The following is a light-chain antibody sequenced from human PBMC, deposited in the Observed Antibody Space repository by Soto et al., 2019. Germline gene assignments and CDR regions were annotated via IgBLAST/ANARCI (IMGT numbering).Light chain of an antibody. J-gene: IGLJ1*01. CDR2: DVS. Sequence: QSVLTQPASVSGSPGQSITISCTGTSSDVGNYNYVSWYQQHPGKAPKLIIYDVSNRPSGVSNRFSGSKSGSTASLTISGLQAEDVADYYCSSYTSSTTRVFGTGTKLTVL. CDR3: SSYTSSTTRV. CDR1: SSDVGNYNY. V-gene: IGLV2-14*01.